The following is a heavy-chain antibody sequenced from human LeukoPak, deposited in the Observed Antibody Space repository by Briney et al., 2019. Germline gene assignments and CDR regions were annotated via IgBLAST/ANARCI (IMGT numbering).Heavy chain of an antibody. J-gene: IGHJ4*02. D-gene: IGHD3-10*01. CDR2: MSPNSGNA. CDR3: ARTYYYGSGSYYRELYYLDY. V-gene: IGHV1-8*01. CDR1: GYTFTSYD. Sequence: ASVKVSCKASGYTFTSYDINWVRQATGQGLEWMGWMSPNSGNAGYAQKFQGRVTMTRNTSISTAYMELSSLRSEDTAVYYCARTYYYGSGSYYRELYYLDYWGQGTLVTVSS.